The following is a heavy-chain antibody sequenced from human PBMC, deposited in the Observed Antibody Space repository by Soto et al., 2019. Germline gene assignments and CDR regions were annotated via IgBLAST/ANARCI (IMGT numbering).Heavy chain of an antibody. CDR1: GGSISSYY. D-gene: IGHD3-10*01. CDR3: ARLWGWFGDY. Sequence: QVQLQESGPGLVKPSETLSLTCTVSGGSISSYYWSWIRQPPGKGLEWIGYIYYSGSTNYNPSLKRRLTISVDTSKTQFSLKLSSVTAADTAVYYCARLWGWFGDYWGQGTLVTVSS. V-gene: IGHV4-59*08. CDR2: IYYSGST. J-gene: IGHJ4*02.